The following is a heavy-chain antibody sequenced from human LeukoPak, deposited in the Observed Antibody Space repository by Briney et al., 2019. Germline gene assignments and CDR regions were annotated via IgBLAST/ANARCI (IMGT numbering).Heavy chain of an antibody. Sequence: SETLSLTCAVSGYSISSGYYWGWIRQSPGKGLEWIGSIYHSGSTYYNPSLKSRVTISVDTSKNQFSLKLSSVAAADTAVYYCARHIRAKYSSSHLVYFDYWGQGTLVTVSS. CDR2: IYHSGST. V-gene: IGHV4-38-2*01. D-gene: IGHD6-6*01. CDR3: ARHIRAKYSSSHLVYFDY. CDR1: GYSISSGYY. J-gene: IGHJ4*02.